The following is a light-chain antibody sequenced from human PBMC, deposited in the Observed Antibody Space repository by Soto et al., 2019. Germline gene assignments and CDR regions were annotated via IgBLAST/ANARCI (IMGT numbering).Light chain of an antibody. CDR3: QQYGSSPPYT. J-gene: IGKJ2*01. CDR1: QTVSNNY. Sequence: EVVLTQSPGTLSLSPGERATLSCRASQTVSNNYLAWYQQKPGQAPRLLIFGSSDRATGIPDRFSGSGSGTDFTLTISRLEPEDFAVYYCQQYGSSPPYTFGQGTKRESK. CDR2: GSS. V-gene: IGKV3-20*01.